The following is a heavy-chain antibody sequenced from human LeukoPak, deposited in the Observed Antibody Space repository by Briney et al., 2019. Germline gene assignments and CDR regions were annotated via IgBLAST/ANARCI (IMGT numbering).Heavy chain of an antibody. V-gene: IGHV4-4*07. J-gene: IGHJ3*02. CDR2: IYTSGST. Sequence: SETLSLTYTVSGGSISSYYWSWIRQPAGKGLEWIRRIYTSGSTNYNPSLKSRVTISVDTSKNQFSLKLSSVTAADTAVYYCARDGGYSGSYYSAFDIWGQGTMVTVSS. CDR3: ARDGGYSGSYYSAFDI. D-gene: IGHD1-26*01. CDR1: GGSISSYY.